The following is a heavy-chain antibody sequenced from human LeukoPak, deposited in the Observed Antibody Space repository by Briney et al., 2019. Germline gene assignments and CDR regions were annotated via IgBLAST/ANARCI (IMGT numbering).Heavy chain of an antibody. CDR2: IYHSGST. CDR1: GYSISSGYC. D-gene: IGHD3-22*01. CDR3: ARLYYYDSSGYSSAFDI. J-gene: IGHJ3*02. V-gene: IGHV4-38-2*01. Sequence: PSETLSLTCAVSGYSISSGYCWGWIRQPPGKGLEWIGSIYHSGSTYYNPSLKSRVTISVDTSKNQFSLKLSSVTAADTAVYYCARLYYYDSSGYSSAFDIWGQGTMVTVSS.